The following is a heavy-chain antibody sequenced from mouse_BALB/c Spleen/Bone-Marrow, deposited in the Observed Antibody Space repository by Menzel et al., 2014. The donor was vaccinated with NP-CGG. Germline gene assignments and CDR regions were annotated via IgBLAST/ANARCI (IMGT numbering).Heavy chain of an antibody. CDR1: GFTFSSYA. J-gene: IGHJ1*01. V-gene: IGHV5-6-5*01. D-gene: IGHD1-1*01. CDR2: ISSRGST. Sequence: EVQGVESGGGLLKPGGSLKLSCAASGFTFSSYAMSWVRQTPEKRLEWVASISSRGSTYYPDSVKGRFTISRDNARNILYLQMSILRSEDTARYYCASLTTVHWYFDVWGAGTTVTGSS. CDR3: ASLTTVHWYFDV.